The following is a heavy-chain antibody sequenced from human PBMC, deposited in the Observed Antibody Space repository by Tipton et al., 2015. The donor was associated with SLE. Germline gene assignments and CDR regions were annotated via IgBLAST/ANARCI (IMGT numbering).Heavy chain of an antibody. J-gene: IGHJ3*02. Sequence: TLSLTCTISGGSFSSHSWNWIRQPPGKGLEWIGYIFYSGSTNYNPSLKSRVTISLDTSKNHFSLKLSSVTAADTAVYYCARDEIDGFDSWGQGTMVTVSS. CDR1: GGSFSSHS. D-gene: IGHD5-24*01. CDR2: IFYSGST. V-gene: IGHV4-59*11. CDR3: ARDEIDGFDS.